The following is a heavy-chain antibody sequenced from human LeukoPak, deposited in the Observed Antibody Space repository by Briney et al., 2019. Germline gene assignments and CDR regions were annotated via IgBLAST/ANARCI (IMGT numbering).Heavy chain of an antibody. D-gene: IGHD2-15*01. CDR2: IKLDGSEK. CDR3: ARDGRYCSGGSCYSTVGAFDI. CDR1: GFTFSTYW. J-gene: IGHJ3*02. Sequence: GSLRLSXAASGFTFSTYWMSWVRQAPGKGLEWVANIKLDGSEKSYVDSVKGRFTISRDNAKNSLYLQMNSLRAEDTAVYYCARDGRYCSGGSCYSTVGAFDIWGQGTMVTVSS. V-gene: IGHV3-7*01.